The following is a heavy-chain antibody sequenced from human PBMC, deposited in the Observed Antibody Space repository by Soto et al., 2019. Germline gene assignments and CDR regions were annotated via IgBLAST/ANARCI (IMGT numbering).Heavy chain of an antibody. J-gene: IGHJ4*02. Sequence: PGGSLRLSCEASGFTFSRVSMNWVRQVPGKGLEWVASISSASSETWYSDSVKGRFTISRDNAQHSLFLQMNTLRPDDSAIYYCARVAYWGPGTQVTVSS. CDR3: ARVAY. V-gene: IGHV3-21*01. CDR1: GFTFSRVS. CDR2: ISSASSET.